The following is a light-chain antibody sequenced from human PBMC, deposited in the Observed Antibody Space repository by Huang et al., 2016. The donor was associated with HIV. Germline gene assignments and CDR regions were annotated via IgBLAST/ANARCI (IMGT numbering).Light chain of an antibody. CDR2: AGS. Sequence: IQMTQSPSSLSASVGDRVTITCRASKSISSKVNWYQKKPGSAPKFLIYAGSSLQSEVPSRFCGSGSGTDFTLTISCLQPEDFATYYCQQTYNIPYTFGQGTKLEI. J-gene: IGKJ2*01. CDR3: QQTYNIPYT. V-gene: IGKV1-39*01. CDR1: KSISSK.